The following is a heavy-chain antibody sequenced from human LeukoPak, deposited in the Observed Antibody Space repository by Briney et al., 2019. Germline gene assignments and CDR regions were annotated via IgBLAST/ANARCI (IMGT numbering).Heavy chain of an antibody. CDR1: GGSISSGGYY. Sequence: SETLSLTCTVSGGSISSGGYYWSWIRQHPGKGLEWIGYIYYSGSTYYNPSLKSRVTISVDTSKNQFSLKLSSVTAADTAVYYCARVPPPAYAFDIWGQGTMVTVSS. CDR3: ARVPPPAYAFDI. J-gene: IGHJ3*02. V-gene: IGHV4-31*03. CDR2: IYYSGST.